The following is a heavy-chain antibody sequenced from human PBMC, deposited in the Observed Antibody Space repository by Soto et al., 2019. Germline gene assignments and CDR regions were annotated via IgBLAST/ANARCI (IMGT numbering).Heavy chain of an antibody. Sequence: GESLNISCQASGYNFNHYYIAWMRQIPGRGLEWVGLLYPGDSDSRYSPSFQGQVTMSVDRSTDPAYLQWSSLKASDSGIYYCAKQRKGTTAVGLMCFDYWGQGTLVTVSS. CDR1: GYNFNHYY. V-gene: IGHV5-51*01. CDR2: LYPGDSDS. CDR3: AKQRKGTTAVGLMCFDY. D-gene: IGHD6-13*01. J-gene: IGHJ4*02.